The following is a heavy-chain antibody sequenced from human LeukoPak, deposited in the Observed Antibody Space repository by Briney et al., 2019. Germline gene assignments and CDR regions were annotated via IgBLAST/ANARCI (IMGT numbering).Heavy chain of an antibody. V-gene: IGHV3-53*01. CDR3: ASMGYYYDSSGYYRY. Sequence: AGGSLRLSCAASGFTVSSSYMSWVRQAPGKGLEWVSVVYRGGGTNYADSVKGRFTISRDNAKNSLYLQMNSLRAEDTAVYYCASMGYYYDSSGYYRYWGQGTLVTVSS. CDR2: VYRGGGT. CDR1: GFTVSSSY. D-gene: IGHD3-22*01. J-gene: IGHJ4*02.